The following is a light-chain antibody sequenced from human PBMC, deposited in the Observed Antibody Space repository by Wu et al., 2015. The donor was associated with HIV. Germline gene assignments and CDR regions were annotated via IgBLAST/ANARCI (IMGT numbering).Light chain of an antibody. Sequence: DIQMTQSPSSVSASVGDRVTITCRASQDISSWLAWYQQRPGTAPKLLIYGASALENGVPSRFSGSGFGTEFTLTISSLQPDDFATYYCQQYNFYSRTFGQGTKVEVK. CDR3: QQYNFYSRT. J-gene: IGKJ1*01. CDR1: QDISSW. CDR2: GAS. V-gene: IGKV1-5*03.